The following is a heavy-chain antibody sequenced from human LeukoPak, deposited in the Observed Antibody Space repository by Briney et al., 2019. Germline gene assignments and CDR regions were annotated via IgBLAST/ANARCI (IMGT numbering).Heavy chain of an antibody. CDR1: GYTFTSYG. CDR2: ISAYNGNT. V-gene: IGHV1-18*01. D-gene: IGHD1-14*01. CDR3: ARHRGTTWWDPFDH. Sequence: ASVKVSCKASGYTFTSYGISWVRQAPGQGLEWMGWISAYNGNTNYAQKLQGRVTMTTDTSTSTAYMELRSLTSDDTAVYYCARHRGTTWWDPFDHWDQGTLVTVSS. J-gene: IGHJ4*02.